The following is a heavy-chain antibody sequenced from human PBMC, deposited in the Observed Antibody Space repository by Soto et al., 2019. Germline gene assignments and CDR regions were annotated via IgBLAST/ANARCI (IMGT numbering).Heavy chain of an antibody. CDR1: GGSFSGYY. J-gene: IGHJ4*02. V-gene: IGHV4-34*01. CDR3: ASPIAAANYHPFDY. Sequence: QVQLQQWGAGLLKPLETLSLTCAVYGGSFSGYYWSWIRQPPGKGLEWIGEINHSGSTNYNPSLKSRVTISVDTSKNQFSLKLSSVTAADTAVYYCASPIAAANYHPFDYWGQGTLVTVSS. D-gene: IGHD6-13*01. CDR2: INHSGST.